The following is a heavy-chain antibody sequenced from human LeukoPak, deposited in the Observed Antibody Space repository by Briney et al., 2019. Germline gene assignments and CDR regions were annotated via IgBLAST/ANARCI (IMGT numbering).Heavy chain of an antibody. J-gene: IGHJ4*02. CDR2: INHSGST. Sequence: SETLSLTCAVYGGSFSGYYWSWIRQPPGKGLEWIGEINHSGSTNYNPSLKSRVTISVDTSKNQFSLKLSSVTAADTAVYYCARGGGRLDSGSYNLKSWPSPLDYWGQGTLVTVSS. CDR1: GGSFSGYY. V-gene: IGHV4-34*01. CDR3: ARGGGRLDSGSYNLKSWPSPLDY. D-gene: IGHD1-26*01.